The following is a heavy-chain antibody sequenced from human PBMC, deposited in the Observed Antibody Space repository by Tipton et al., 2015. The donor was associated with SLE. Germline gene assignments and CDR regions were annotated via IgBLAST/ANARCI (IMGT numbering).Heavy chain of an antibody. CDR2: IFHSGST. CDR3: ARMGLCTTTTCNEGAFDV. D-gene: IGHD2-2*01. Sequence: TLSLTCTVSGASVNSFHWSGIRQPPGKGLEWIGEIFHSGSTNYRPSLKSRVTISVDTSKNHFSLKLTFVSAADTAIYYCARMGLCTTTTCNEGAFDVWGQESMVTV. J-gene: IGHJ3*01. CDR1: GASVNSFH. V-gene: IGHV4-59*02.